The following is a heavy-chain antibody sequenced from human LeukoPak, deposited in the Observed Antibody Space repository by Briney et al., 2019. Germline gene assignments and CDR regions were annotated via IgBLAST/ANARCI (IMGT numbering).Heavy chain of an antibody. J-gene: IGHJ4*02. D-gene: IGHD6-19*01. Sequence: PGGSLRLSCAASGFTFSSYAMSWVRQAPGKGLEWVSYISRSDSTIYYADSVRGRFTISRDNAKSSLYLQMNSLRAEDTAVYYCAREYTSGWFTFDNWGQGTLVTVSS. CDR3: AREYTSGWFTFDN. CDR2: ISRSDSTI. CDR1: GFTFSSYA. V-gene: IGHV3-48*04.